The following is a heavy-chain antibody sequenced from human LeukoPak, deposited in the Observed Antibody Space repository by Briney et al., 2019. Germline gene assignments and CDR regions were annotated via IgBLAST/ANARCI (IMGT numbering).Heavy chain of an antibody. Sequence: AGGSLRLSCAASGFTFSGSAMHWVRQASGKGLEWVGRIRSKANSYATAYAASVKGGFTISRDDSMNTAYLQMNSLKTEDTAVYYCTRLGAVAGTDDYWGQGTLVTVSS. CDR2: IRSKANSYAT. D-gene: IGHD6-19*01. V-gene: IGHV3-73*01. CDR3: TRLGAVAGTDDY. J-gene: IGHJ4*02. CDR1: GFTFSGSA.